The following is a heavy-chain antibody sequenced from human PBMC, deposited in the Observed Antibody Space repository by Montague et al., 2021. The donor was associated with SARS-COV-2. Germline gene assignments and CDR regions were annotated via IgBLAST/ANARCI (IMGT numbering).Heavy chain of an antibody. CDR1: AGSIRDYY. CDR2: IYTTGSS. Sequence: SETLFLTCAVSAGSIRDYYWSWIRQPAGKGLEWIGRIYTTGSSDYSPSLQSRVTMSVDTSKNQVSLRLMSVTAADTALYYCARERSYLYWYFDLWGRGTLVTVSS. J-gene: IGHJ2*01. V-gene: IGHV4-4*07. CDR3: ARERSYLYWYFDL.